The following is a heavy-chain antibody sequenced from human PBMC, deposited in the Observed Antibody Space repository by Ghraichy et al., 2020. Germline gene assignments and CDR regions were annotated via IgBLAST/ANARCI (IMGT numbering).Heavy chain of an antibody. D-gene: IGHD6-19*01. V-gene: IGHV4-34*01. Sequence: SETLSLTCAVYGGSFSGYYWSWIRQPPGKGLEWIGEINHSGSTNYNPSLKSRVTISVDTSKNQFSLKLSSVTAADTAVYYCARVGTHSGWTRSDYWGQGTLVTVSS. CDR2: INHSGST. CDR3: ARVGTHSGWTRSDY. J-gene: IGHJ4*02. CDR1: GGSFSGYY.